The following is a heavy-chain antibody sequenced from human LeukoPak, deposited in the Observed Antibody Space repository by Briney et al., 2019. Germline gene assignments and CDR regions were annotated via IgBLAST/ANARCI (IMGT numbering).Heavy chain of an antibody. CDR1: GFTFSSYW. D-gene: IGHD2-2*01. V-gene: IGHV3-7*01. CDR2: IDQYGSEK. J-gene: IGHJ4*02. Sequence: GGSLRLSCAASGFTFSSYWMTWVRQAPGKGLEWVAHIDQYGSEKQYVDSVKGRFTISRDNAKNSLYQQMNSLRAEDTAVYFCARPDVPDYWGQGTLVTVSS. CDR3: ARPDVPDY.